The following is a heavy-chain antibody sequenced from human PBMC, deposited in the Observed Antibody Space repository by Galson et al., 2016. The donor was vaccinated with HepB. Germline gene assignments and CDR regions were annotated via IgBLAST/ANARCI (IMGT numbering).Heavy chain of an antibody. D-gene: IGHD6-6*01. J-gene: IGHJ6*02. Sequence: SETLSLTCSIFGGSISSYYWTWMRQPPGKGLEWIGNIYFTGGTNYNPSLKSRVTISLDTSRNQFSLKLTSVTAADSALYYWARGNEYSSPFYYYYGMDVWGQATTVSVSS. CDR3: ARGNEYSSPFYYYYGMDV. CDR1: GGSISSYY. V-gene: IGHV4-59*01. CDR2: IYFTGGT.